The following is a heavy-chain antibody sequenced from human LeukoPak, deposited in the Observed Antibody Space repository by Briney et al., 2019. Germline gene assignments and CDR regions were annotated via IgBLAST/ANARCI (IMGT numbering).Heavy chain of an antibody. D-gene: IGHD1-1*01. J-gene: IGHJ4*02. V-gene: IGHV3-23*01. CDR1: GFTFSSYA. CDR3: AKARYNWNDFDFDY. CDR2: ISGSGGST. Sequence: GGSLRLSCAASGFTFSSYAMSWVRQAPGKGLEWVSAISGSGGSTYYADSVKGRFTISRDNSKNTLYLQMNSLGAEDTAVYYCAKARYNWNDFDFDYWGQGTLVTVSS.